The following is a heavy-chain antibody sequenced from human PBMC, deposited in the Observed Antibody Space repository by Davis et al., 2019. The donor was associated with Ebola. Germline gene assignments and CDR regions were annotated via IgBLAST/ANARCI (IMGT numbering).Heavy chain of an antibody. CDR2: IYPGDSDT. CDR3: ARRVAAARWYFDY. D-gene: IGHD6-13*01. Sequence: GEFLKISCKGSGYSFTSYWIGWVRQMPGKGLEWMGIIYPGDSDTRYSPSFQGQVTISADKSISTAYLQWSSLKASDTAMYYCARRVAAARWYFDYWGQGTLVTVSS. CDR1: GYSFTSYW. V-gene: IGHV5-51*01. J-gene: IGHJ4*02.